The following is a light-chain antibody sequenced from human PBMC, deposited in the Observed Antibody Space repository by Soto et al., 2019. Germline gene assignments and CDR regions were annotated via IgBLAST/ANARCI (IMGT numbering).Light chain of an antibody. V-gene: IGKV3-20*01. CDR3: QRHGTSLST. CDR1: QSVSSSY. CDR2: VAS. Sequence: EIVLTQSPGTLSLSPGERATLSCRASQSVSSSYVPLYQQKPGQAPGLLIYVASSIATGIPDRFSGSGSETDFTLPISRLEDQAVAVYYCQRHGTSLSTFGEGTKVELK. J-gene: IGKJ1*01.